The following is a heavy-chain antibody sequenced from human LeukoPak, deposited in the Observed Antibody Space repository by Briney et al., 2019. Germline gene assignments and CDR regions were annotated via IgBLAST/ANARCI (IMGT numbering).Heavy chain of an antibody. CDR2: ISYDGSNK. V-gene: IGHV3-30*04. CDR3: ARSLVVVAATPATDY. J-gene: IGHJ4*02. D-gene: IGHD2-15*01. Sequence: GGSLRLSCAASGFTFSSYAMHWVRQAPGKGLEGVAVISYDGSNKYYADSVKGRFTISRDNSKNTLYLQMNSLRAEDTAVYYCARSLVVVAATPATDYWGQGTLVTVSS. CDR1: GFTFSSYA.